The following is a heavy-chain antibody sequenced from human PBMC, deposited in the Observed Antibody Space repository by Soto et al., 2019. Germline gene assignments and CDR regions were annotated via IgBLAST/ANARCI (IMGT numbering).Heavy chain of an antibody. D-gene: IGHD1-26*01. J-gene: IGHJ6*02. Sequence: GGSLRLSCAASGFTFSSYGMHWVRQAPGKGLEWVAVIWYDGSNKYYADSVKGRFTISRDNSKNTLYLQMNSLRAEDTAVYYCARGSDGIVGATSYYYGMDVWGQGTTVTVS. CDR1: GFTFSSYG. CDR2: IWYDGSNK. V-gene: IGHV3-33*01. CDR3: ARGSDGIVGATSYYYGMDV.